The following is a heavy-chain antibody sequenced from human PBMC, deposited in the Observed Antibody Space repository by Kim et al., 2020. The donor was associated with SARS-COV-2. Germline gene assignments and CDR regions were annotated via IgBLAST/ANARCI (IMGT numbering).Heavy chain of an antibody. D-gene: IGHD6-13*01. J-gene: IGHJ6*03. CDR2: IRSKAYGGTT. CDR3: TRDPVGAAAGTLYYYYYYYMDV. CDR1: GFTFGDYA. Sequence: GGSLRLSCTASGFTFGDYAMSWVRQAPGKGLEWVGFIRSKAYGGTTEYAASVKGRFTISRDDSKSIAYLQMNSLKTEDTAVYYCTRDPVGAAAGTLYYYYYYYMDVWGKGTTVTVSS. V-gene: IGHV3-49*04.